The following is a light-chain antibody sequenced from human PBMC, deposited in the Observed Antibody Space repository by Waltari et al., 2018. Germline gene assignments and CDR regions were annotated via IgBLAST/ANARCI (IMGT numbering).Light chain of an antibody. J-gene: IGKJ1*01. V-gene: IGKV3-20*01. Sequence: EIVLTQSPGTLSLSPGEGATLSCRASQSVGRSLVWYQQRPGRAPRLLIYGASSRATGIPDRFTGSGSGTDFSLTISRLEPEDFAVHYCQMYVRLPVTFGQGTKVEI. CDR3: QMYVRLPVT. CDR1: QSVGRS. CDR2: GAS.